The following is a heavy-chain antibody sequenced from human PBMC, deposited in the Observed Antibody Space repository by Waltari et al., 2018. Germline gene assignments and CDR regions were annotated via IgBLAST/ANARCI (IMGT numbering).Heavy chain of an antibody. CDR3: ARAPDGMDV. J-gene: IGHJ6*02. V-gene: IGHV3-48*01. CDR1: GFPFSSYS. CDR2: ISTDSSTI. Sequence: EVQLVESGGGLVQPGGSLRLSCAASGFPFSSYSMNWVRQAPGKGLEWVSYISTDSSTIYYADSVKGRFTISRDNAKNSVYLQMNSLRAEDTAVYYCARAPDGMDVWGQGTTVTVSS.